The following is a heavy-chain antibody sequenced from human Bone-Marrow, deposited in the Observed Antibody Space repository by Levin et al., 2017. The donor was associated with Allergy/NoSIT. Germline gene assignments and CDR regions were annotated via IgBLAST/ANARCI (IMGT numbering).Heavy chain of an antibody. V-gene: IGHV3-30*18. CDR2: ISFDGSQT. J-gene: IGHJ1*01. CDR1: GFTFSSHG. CDR3: AKDPTIAVTPAEYLHH. Sequence: LSLTCAASGFTFSSHGMHWVRQAPGKGLQWMAVISFDGSQTSYADSLKGRISVSRDNSKNTVYLQLSSLRPEDTAVYYCAKDPTIAVTPAEYLHHWGQGTLVTVSS. D-gene: IGHD6-19*01.